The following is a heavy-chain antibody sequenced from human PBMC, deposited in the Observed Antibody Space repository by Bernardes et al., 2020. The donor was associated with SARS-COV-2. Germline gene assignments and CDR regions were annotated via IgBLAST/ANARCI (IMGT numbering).Heavy chain of an antibody. V-gene: IGHV4-34*01. CDR1: GGSFSGYY. CDR3: ARGLYGMDV. J-gene: IGHJ6*02. Sequence: SETLSLTCAVYGGSFSGYYWSWIRQPPGKGLEWIGEINHSGSTNYNPSLKSRVTISVDTSNNQFSLKLSSVTAADTAVYYCARGLYGMDVWGQGTTVTVSS. CDR2: INHSGST.